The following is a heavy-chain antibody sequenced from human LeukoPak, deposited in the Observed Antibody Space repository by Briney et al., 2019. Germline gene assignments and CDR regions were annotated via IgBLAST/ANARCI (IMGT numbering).Heavy chain of an antibody. Sequence: GGSLRLSCAASGFTLSSYWMTWVRQAPGKGLEWVAYIKQDGSEKYYMDSVKGRFTISRDNAKNFLYLQMNSLRAEDTALYYCARDGGRAFGVIIEDYYYYYMDVWGKGTTVTVSS. D-gene: IGHD3-3*01. V-gene: IGHV3-7*03. CDR3: ARDGGRAFGVIIEDYYYYYMDV. CDR1: GFTLSSYW. CDR2: IKQDGSEK. J-gene: IGHJ6*03.